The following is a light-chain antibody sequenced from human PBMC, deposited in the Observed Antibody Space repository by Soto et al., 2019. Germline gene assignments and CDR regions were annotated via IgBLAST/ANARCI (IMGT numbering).Light chain of an antibody. CDR1: ANNVGNYNY. CDR3: CSYAGSYSYV. V-gene: IGLV2-11*01. J-gene: IGLJ1*01. Sequence: QSVLTRPRSVSGSPGQPVTISCTGTANNVGNYNYVSWYQQHPSKAPKLMISDVTERPSGVPDRFSASKSGITASLTISGLQAEDEADYYCCSYAGSYSYVFGTGTKVTVL. CDR2: DVT.